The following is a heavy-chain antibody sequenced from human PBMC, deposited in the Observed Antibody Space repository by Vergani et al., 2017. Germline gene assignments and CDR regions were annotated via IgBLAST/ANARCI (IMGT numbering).Heavy chain of an antibody. J-gene: IGHJ4*02. V-gene: IGHV5-51*01. CDR1: GYSFTSYW. D-gene: IGHD3-3*01. CDR2: IYPGDSDT. Sequence: EVQLVQSGAEVKKPGESLKISCKGSGYSFTSYWIGWVRQMPGKGLEWMGIIYPGDSDTRYSPSFQGQVTISADKSISTAYLQWSSLKASDTAMYYCARYLPSRTYYGFWSAPGDWGQGTLVTVSS. CDR3: ARYLPSRTYYGFWSAPGD.